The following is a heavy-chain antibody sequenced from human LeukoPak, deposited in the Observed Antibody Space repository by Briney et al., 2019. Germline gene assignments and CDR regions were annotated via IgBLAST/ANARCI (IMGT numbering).Heavy chain of an antibody. Sequence: SETLSLTCTVSGGSISSSSYYWGWIRQPPGKGLEWIGSIYYSGSTYYNPSLKSRVTISVDTSKNQFSLKLSSVTAADTAVYYCARLAVAGTFDCWGQGTLVTVSS. CDR2: IYYSGST. CDR1: GGSISSSSYY. J-gene: IGHJ4*02. D-gene: IGHD6-19*01. CDR3: ARLAVAGTFDC. V-gene: IGHV4-39*01.